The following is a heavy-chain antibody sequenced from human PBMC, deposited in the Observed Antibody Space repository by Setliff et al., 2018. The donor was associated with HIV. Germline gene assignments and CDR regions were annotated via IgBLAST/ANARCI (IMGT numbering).Heavy chain of an antibody. J-gene: IGHJ5*02. CDR3: ARRTFGSGRIDP. V-gene: IGHV4-4*07. CDR2: IHTTGST. CDR1: GGSFSGYY. D-gene: IGHD3-16*01. Sequence: SETLSLTCSVSGGSFSGYYWSWIRLPAGKGLEWIGQIHTTGSTNYNPSLKSRLTISIDTSKNQFSLNLNSVTTTDTAVYYCARRTFGSGRIDPWGQGTLVTVSS.